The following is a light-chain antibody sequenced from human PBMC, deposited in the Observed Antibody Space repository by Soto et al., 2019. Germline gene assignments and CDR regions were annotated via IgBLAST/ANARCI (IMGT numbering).Light chain of an antibody. CDR2: ATS. J-gene: IGKJ5*01. Sequence: EIVLTQSPGTLSLSPWETATLSCRASQTVNSDYLAWFQQRPGQAPRLLIFATSRRATDIPGRFSGSGSETEFTLTIRSLQSEDFAVYFCQQYNNWPSFGQGTRLEIK. V-gene: IGKV3D-15*01. CDR3: QQYNNWPS. CDR1: QTVNSD.